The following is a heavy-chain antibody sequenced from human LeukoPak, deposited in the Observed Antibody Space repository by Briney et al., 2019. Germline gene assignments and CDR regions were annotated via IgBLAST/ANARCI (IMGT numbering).Heavy chain of an antibody. D-gene: IGHD2-2*01. J-gene: IGHJ6*03. CDR1: GFTFSSYA. V-gene: IGHV3-23*01. Sequence: QAGGSLRLSCAASGFTFSSYAMNWVRQAPGKGLEWVSTISASGGSTYHAVSVKGRFTISRDNSKNTLYLQMNTLRAEDTAVYYCAKAIRTSCYGCNMDVWGEGTTVTVSS. CDR2: ISASGGST. CDR3: AKAIRTSCYGCNMDV.